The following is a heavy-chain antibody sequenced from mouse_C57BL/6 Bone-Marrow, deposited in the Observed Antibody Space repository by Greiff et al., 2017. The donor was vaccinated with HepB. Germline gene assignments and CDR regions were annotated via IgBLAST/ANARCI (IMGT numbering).Heavy chain of an antibody. CDR2: SRNKANDYTT. D-gene: IGHD4-1*01. CDR3: AGENWCWYFDV. V-gene: IGHV7-1*01. J-gene: IGHJ1*03. CDR1: GFTFSDFY. Sequence: EVQLVESGGGLVQSGRSLRLSCATSGFTFSDFYMEWVRQAPGKGLEWIAASRNKANDYTTEYSASVKGRFIVSRDTSQSILYLEMNALRAEDTAIYDCAGENWCWYFDVWGTGTTVTVSS.